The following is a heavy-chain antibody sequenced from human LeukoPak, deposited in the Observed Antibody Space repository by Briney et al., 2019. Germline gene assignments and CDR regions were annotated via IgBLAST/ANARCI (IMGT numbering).Heavy chain of an antibody. J-gene: IGHJ4*02. CDR1: GFTFSSYS. CDR3: AREDTMVRGVFDY. Sequence: GGSLRLSCAASGFTFSSYSMNWVRQAPGKGLEWVSSISSSSSYIYYADSVKGRFTISRDNAKNSLYLQMNSLRAEDTAVYCCAREDTMVRGVFDYWGQGTLVTVSS. V-gene: IGHV3-21*01. CDR2: ISSSSSYI. D-gene: IGHD3-10*01.